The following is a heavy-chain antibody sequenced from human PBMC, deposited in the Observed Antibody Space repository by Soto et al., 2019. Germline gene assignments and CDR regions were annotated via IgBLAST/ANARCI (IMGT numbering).Heavy chain of an antibody. J-gene: IGHJ5*02. Sequence: SETLSLTCAVYGGSFSGYSWTWIRQPPGKGLEWIGDINHSASTNYNPSLKSRVIISVGMSKSQFSLKLSSVTAADTAVYYCARSGGKAAKYNWFDPWGQGTLVTVS. D-gene: IGHD3-10*01. CDR3: ARSGGKAAKYNWFDP. CDR2: INHSAST. V-gene: IGHV4-34*01. CDR1: GGSFSGYS.